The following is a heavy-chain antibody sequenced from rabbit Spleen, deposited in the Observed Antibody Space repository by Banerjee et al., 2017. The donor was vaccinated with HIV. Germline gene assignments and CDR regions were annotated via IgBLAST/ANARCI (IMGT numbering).Heavy chain of an antibody. V-gene: IGHV1S47*01. J-gene: IGHJ4*01. D-gene: IGHD6-1*01. CDR2: IYAGDGST. Sequence: LEESGGGLVQPEGSLALTCKASGFTISSSYYMSWVRQAPGKGLEWIACIYAGDGSTYYASWVNGRFSISRSTSLNTVTLQMTSLTAADTATYFCARRDGGGDYGYGIDLWGPGTLVTVS. CDR3: ARRDGGGDYGYGIDL. CDR1: GFTISSSYY.